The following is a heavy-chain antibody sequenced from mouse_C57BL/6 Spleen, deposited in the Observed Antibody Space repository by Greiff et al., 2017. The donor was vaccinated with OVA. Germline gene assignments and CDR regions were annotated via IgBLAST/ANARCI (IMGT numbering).Heavy chain of an antibody. V-gene: IGHV1-19*01. J-gene: IGHJ4*01. CDR1: GYTFTDYY. CDR3: ARLGLYAMDY. D-gene: IGHD4-1*01. CDR2: INPYNGGT. Sequence: VQLQQSGPVLVKPGASVKMSCKASGYTFTDYYMNWVKQSHGKSLEWIGVINPYNGGTSYNQKFKGKATLTVDTSSSTAYMELNSLTSEDSAVYYCARLGLYAMDYWGQGTSVTVSS.